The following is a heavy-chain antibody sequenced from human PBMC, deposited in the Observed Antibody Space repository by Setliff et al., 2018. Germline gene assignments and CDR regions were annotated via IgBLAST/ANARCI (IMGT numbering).Heavy chain of an antibody. CDR1: GFRISFREYW. CDR2: IDKDGSNK. D-gene: IGHD3-3*01. J-gene: IGHJ6*04. Sequence: PGGSLRLSCAASGFRISFREYWMFWVRQAPGKGLEWVARIDKDGSNKYYADSVKGRFTISRDNSKNTLYLQMNSLRAEDTAVYYCARSYNFWSGPALDVWGKGTTVTVSS. V-gene: IGHV3-33*08. CDR3: ARSYNFWSGPALDV.